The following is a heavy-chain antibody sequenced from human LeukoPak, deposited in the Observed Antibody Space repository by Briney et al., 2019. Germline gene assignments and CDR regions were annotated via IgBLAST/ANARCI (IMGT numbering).Heavy chain of an antibody. CDR1: GFTFSDYY. CDR2: ISSSGSTI. V-gene: IGHV3-11*01. Sequence: PGGSLRLSCAASGFTFSDYYMSWIRQAPGKGLEWVSYISSSGSTIYHADSVKGRFTISRDNAKNSLYLQMNSLRAEDTAVYYCARDRRHLRGYFDLWGRGTLVTVSS. CDR3: ARDRRHLRGYFDL. J-gene: IGHJ2*01.